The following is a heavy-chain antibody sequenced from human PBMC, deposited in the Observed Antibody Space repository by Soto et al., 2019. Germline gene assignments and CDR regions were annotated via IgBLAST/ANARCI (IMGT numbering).Heavy chain of an antibody. J-gene: IGHJ5*02. D-gene: IGHD6-13*01. Sequence: SETLSLTCTVSGGSISSYYWSWIRQPPGKGLEWIGYIYYSGSTNYNPSLKSRVTISVDTSKNQFSLKLSSVTAADTAVYYCARTVSVYSSSWYWFDPWGQGTLVTVSS. CDR3: ARTVSVYSSSWYWFDP. V-gene: IGHV4-59*01. CDR1: GGSISSYY. CDR2: IYYSGST.